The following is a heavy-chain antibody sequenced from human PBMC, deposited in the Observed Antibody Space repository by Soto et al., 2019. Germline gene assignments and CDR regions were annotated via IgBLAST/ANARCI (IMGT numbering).Heavy chain of an antibody. V-gene: IGHV2-5*02. Sequence: QITLKESGPTLVKPTQTLTLTCIFSGFSLSSSGVGVGWIRQPPGKALEWLALIYWDGDKRYRPSLKTRPTITTDTSTNELVLTMTNMDPVDTGTYYCAHKGGRGAGMDVWGQGTTVTVSS. CDR3: AHKGGRGAGMDV. D-gene: IGHD2-15*01. CDR1: GFSLSSSGVG. CDR2: IYWDGDK. J-gene: IGHJ6*02.